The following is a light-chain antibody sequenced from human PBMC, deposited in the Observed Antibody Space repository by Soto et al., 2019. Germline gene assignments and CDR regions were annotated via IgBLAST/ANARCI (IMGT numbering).Light chain of an antibody. CDR3: LEASNLPRP. Sequence: QLTQSPSSLSTTVGDSFTLTCRASQGIRDNLGWYQHKPGKAPQLLIYAASTLQSGVPPRFSGSGSGTDFSLTISSLQPEDFTPYYCLEASNLPRPFCQVAKV. V-gene: IGKV1-6*01. CDR2: AAS. CDR1: QGIRDN. J-gene: IGKJ1*01.